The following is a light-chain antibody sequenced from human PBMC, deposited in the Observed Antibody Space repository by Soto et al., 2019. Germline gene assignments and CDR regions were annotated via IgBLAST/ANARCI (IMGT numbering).Light chain of an antibody. J-gene: IGKJ5*01. CDR3: QQRSTWPT. CDR1: QSARSS. V-gene: IGKV3-15*01. CDR2: DVS. Sequence: EVVMTQSPATLSVSPGDRASLSCRASQSARSSLGWYQQKPGQPPRLLIHDVSITATGIPARLNGSGSGTEFTLTTRSLKSEDFAVYYCQQRSTWPTFGQGTRLEIK.